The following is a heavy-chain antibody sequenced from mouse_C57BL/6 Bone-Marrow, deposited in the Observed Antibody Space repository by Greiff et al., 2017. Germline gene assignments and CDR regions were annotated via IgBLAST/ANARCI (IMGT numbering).Heavy chain of an antibody. D-gene: IGHD1-2*01. CDR3: ARSDYGPWFAY. CDR2: INPSSGYT. Sequence: VKLMESGAELARPGASVKMSCKASGYTFTSYTMHWVKQRPGQGLEWIGYINPSSGYTKYNQKFKDKATLTADKSSSTAYMQLSSLTSEDSAVYYCARSDYGPWFAYWGQGTLVTVSA. CDR1: GYTFTSYT. V-gene: IGHV1-4*01. J-gene: IGHJ3*01.